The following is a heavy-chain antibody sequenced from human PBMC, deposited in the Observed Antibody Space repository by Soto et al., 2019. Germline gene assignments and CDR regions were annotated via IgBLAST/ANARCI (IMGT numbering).Heavy chain of an antibody. CDR2: INPNSGGT. Sequence: ASVKVFCKASGYTFTGYYMHWVRQAPGQGLEWMGWINPNSGGTNYAQKFQGWVTMTRDTSISTAYMELSRLRSDDTAVYYCARYYYDSSGPGSGAFDIWVQGTMVTVSS. D-gene: IGHD3-22*01. CDR1: GYTFTGYY. CDR3: ARYYYDSSGPGSGAFDI. J-gene: IGHJ3*02. V-gene: IGHV1-2*04.